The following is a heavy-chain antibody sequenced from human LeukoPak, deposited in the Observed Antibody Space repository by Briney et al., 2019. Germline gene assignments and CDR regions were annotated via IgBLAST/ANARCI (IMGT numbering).Heavy chain of an antibody. V-gene: IGHV3-7*05. CDR1: GFTFSRYW. CDR3: ARAAVAGTSVAFDM. CDR2: IKQDGSEK. Sequence: PGGSLRLSCAASGFTFSRYWMSRVRQAPGKGLEWVANIKQDGSEKYYVDSMKGRLTISRDNAKNSLYLQMNGLRAEDTAVYYCARAAVAGTSVAFDMWGQGTKVTVSS. D-gene: IGHD6-19*01. J-gene: IGHJ3*02.